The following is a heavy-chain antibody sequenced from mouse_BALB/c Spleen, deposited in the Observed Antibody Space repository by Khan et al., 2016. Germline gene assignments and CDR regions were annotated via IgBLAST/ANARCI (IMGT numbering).Heavy chain of an antibody. D-gene: IGHD1-1*01. Sequence: QIQLVQSGPELKKPGETVKISCKASEYTFTNYGMNWVKQAPGKGLKWMGWINTNTGEPTYAEEFKGRFAFSLETSASTAYLQINNLKNEDTATYCCARFTTVVAHFDYWGQGTTLTVSS. CDR2: INTNTGEP. CDR3: ARFTTVVAHFDY. V-gene: IGHV9-3*02. J-gene: IGHJ2*01. CDR1: EYTFTNYG.